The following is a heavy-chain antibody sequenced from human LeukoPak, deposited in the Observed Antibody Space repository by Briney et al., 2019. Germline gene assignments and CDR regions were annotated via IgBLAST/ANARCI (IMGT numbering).Heavy chain of an antibody. CDR1: GFTFSPYS. CDR3: SRDATGDH. V-gene: IGHV3-72*01. CDR2: SRNRAKSYTT. Sequence: PGGSLRLSCAASGFTFSPYSMNRVRQAPGKGLEWVGRSRNRAKSYTTDYAASVKGRFTISRDDSKSTLYLQMNSLETEDTAVYYCSRDATGDHWGQGTLVGVSS. J-gene: IGHJ4*02.